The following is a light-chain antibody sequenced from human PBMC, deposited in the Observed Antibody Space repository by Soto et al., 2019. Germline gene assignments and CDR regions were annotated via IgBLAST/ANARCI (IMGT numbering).Light chain of an antibody. Sequence: QSVLTQPASVSGSPGQSITISCTGTSSDVGSRNLVSWYQQHPGKAPKLIIYEVTKWPSGVSNRFSGSKPGNTASLTIFGLQAEDEADYYCCSYAGSYTWVFGGGTKLTVL. CDR3: CSYAGSYTWV. V-gene: IGLV2-23*02. CDR2: EVT. CDR1: SSDVGSRNL. J-gene: IGLJ3*02.